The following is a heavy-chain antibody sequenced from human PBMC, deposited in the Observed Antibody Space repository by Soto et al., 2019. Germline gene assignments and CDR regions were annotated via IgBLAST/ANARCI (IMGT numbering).Heavy chain of an antibody. CDR1: GFTFSSYA. J-gene: IGHJ6*02. V-gene: IGHV3-23*01. D-gene: IGHD6-19*01. CDR3: AKGGSSGWTYYYYGMDV. Sequence: GGSLRLSCAASGFTFSSYAMSWVRQAPGKGLEWVSAISGSGGSTYYADSVKGRFTISRDNSKNTLYLQMNSLRAEDTAVYYCAKGGSSGWTYYYYGMDVWGQGTTVTVSS. CDR2: ISGSGGST.